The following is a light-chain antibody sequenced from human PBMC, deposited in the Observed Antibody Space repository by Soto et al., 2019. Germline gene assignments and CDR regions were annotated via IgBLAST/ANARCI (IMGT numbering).Light chain of an antibody. V-gene: IGKV1-5*03. CDR2: KAS. J-gene: IGKJ1*01. Sequence: DIQMTQSPPTLSASVGDRVTITCRASQSISSWLAWYQQKPGKAPKLLIYKASSLESGVPSRFSGSGSGTEFTLTISSLQPDDFETYYCHQYNSYSWTFGQGTKVDIK. CDR3: HQYNSYSWT. CDR1: QSISSW.